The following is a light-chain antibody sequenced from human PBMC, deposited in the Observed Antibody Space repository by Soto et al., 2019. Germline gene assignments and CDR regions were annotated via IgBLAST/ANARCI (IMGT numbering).Light chain of an antibody. CDR3: QQYENWPT. V-gene: IGKV3-15*01. CDR2: HAS. J-gene: IGKJ1*01. Sequence: EIVMTQSPATLSVSPGEKATISCRASQSVGSNLAWFQQTPGQAPRLLIYHASTRATGIPARFSGSGSGTEFTLTITSLQSEDFAVYYCQQYENWPTFGQGTKV. CDR1: QSVGSN.